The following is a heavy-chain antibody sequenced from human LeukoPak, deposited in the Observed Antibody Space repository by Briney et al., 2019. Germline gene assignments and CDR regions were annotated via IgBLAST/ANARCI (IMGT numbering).Heavy chain of an antibody. Sequence: ASVNVSCKASVYTFIGYFMHGVRQAPGQGGEWVGWINPKRGGTNYAQKFQGRVTMTRETSISTAYMELRRLRSDDTAVYYCASWVGSSPGHYYSYYMDVWGKGTTVTVSS. CDR1: VYTFIGYF. D-gene: IGHD6-6*01. CDR2: INPKRGGT. V-gene: IGHV1-2*02. J-gene: IGHJ6*03. CDR3: ASWVGSSPGHYYSYYMDV.